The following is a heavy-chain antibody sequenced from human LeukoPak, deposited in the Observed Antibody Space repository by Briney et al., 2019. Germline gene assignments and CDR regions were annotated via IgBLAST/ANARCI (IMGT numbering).Heavy chain of an antibody. Sequence: GGSLRLSCAASGFTFSTYWMSWVRQAPGKGLEWLGRIKRETDGGTIDYAAPVKGRFTISRDDSRNTLYLQMDSLKIEDTAVYYCTTDRYYDNSELQFQHWGQGTLVTVSS. CDR3: TTDRYYDNSELQFQH. CDR2: IKRETDGGTI. CDR1: GFTFSTYW. V-gene: IGHV3-15*01. D-gene: IGHD3-22*01. J-gene: IGHJ1*01.